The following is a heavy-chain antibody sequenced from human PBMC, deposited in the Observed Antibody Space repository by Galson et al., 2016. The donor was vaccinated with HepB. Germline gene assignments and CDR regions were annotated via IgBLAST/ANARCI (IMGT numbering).Heavy chain of an antibody. CDR1: GFTFSSFA. D-gene: IGHD4/OR15-4a*01. J-gene: IGHJ1*01. V-gene: IGHV3-23*01. CDR2: ISATCGRT. CDR3: GKDPTAAPNFPEYLQY. Sequence: LRLSCAASGFTFSSFAMNWVRQDPGKGLEWVSSISATCGRTYYADSVKGRFTISTDNSRNTLYLQMNSLRAEDTAVYYCGKDPTAAPNFPEYLQYWGQGTLVTVSS.